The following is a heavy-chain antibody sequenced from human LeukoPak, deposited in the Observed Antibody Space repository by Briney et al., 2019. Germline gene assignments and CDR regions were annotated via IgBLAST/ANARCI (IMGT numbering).Heavy chain of an antibody. V-gene: IGHV3-7*01. Sequence: GGSLRLSCAASGFIFSSYWMSWVRQAPGKGLEWVANVKQDGSEKIYVDSVKGRFTISRDNAKNSLYLQMNSLRVEDTAVYYCARVRARSYCSSTSCYGYWGQGARVTVPS. CDR3: ARVRARSYCSSTSCYGY. CDR1: GFIFSSYW. CDR2: VKQDGSEK. D-gene: IGHD2-2*01. J-gene: IGHJ4*02.